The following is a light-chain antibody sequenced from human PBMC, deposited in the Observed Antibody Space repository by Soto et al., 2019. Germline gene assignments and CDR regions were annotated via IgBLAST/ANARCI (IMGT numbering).Light chain of an antibody. J-gene: IGLJ3*02. V-gene: IGLV8-61*01. CDR2: NTN. CDR1: SGSVSTSYY. CDR3: VLYMGSGLWV. Sequence: QPVVTPEPSFSVSPGRTVTLTCGLSSGSVSTSYYPSWYQQTPGQAPRTLIYNTNTRSSGVPDRFSGSILGNKAALTITGAQADDESDYYCVLYMGSGLWVFGGGTKLTVL.